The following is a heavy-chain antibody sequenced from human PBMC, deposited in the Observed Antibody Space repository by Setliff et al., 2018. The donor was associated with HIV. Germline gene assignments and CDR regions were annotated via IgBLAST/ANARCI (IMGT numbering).Heavy chain of an antibody. CDR1: DGSISTGSYY. D-gene: IGHD6-13*01. Sequence: SETLSLTCTVADGSISTGSYYWSWVRQPAGRGLEWIGRIYTSGSTNYNPSLKSRVTISVATSKNQFSLKLNSVTTANTAVYYCARSRDPPGSSWIYYYSYMDVLGKGTTVTVSS. CDR2: IYTSGST. CDR3: ARSRDPPGSSWIYYYSYMDV. V-gene: IGHV4-61*02. J-gene: IGHJ6*03.